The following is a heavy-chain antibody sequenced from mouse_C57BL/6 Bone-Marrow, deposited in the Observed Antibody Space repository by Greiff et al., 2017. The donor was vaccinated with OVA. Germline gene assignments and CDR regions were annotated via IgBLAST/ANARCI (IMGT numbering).Heavy chain of an antibody. CDR2: IDPSDSYT. CDR3: ASAVFAY. J-gene: IGHJ3*01. V-gene: IGHV1-50*01. Sequence: VQLQQPGAELVKPGASVKLSCKASGYTFTSYWMQWVKQRPGQGLEWIGEIDPSDSYTNYTQKFKGKATLTVDTSSSTAYMQLNSLTSEDSAVYYCASAVFAYWGQGTLVTVSA. CDR1: GYTFTSYW.